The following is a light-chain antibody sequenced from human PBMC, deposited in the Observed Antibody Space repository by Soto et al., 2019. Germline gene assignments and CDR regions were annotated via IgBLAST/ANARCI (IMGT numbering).Light chain of an antibody. Sequence: QAVVTQEPSFSVSPGRTVTLTCGLSSGSVSTSYYPSWYQQTPGQAPRTLIYSTNTRSSGVPDRFSGSILGNKAALTITGAQADDESDYYCVLDMGRGVFGGGTKLTVL. V-gene: IGLV8-61*01. CDR1: SGSVSTSYY. CDR3: VLDMGRGV. CDR2: STN. J-gene: IGLJ3*02.